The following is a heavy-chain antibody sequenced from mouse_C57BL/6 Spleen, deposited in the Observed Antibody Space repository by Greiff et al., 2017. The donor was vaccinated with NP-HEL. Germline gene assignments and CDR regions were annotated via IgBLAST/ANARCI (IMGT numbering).Heavy chain of an antibody. J-gene: IGHJ2*01. CDR3: AGGGGYFDD. CDR2: INPSTGGT. CDR1: GYSFTGYY. Sequence: VQLQQSGPELVKPGASVKISCKASGYSFTGYYMNWVKQSPEKSLEWIGEINPSTGGTTYNQKFKAKATLTVDKSSSTAYMQLKSLTSEDSAVYYCAGGGGYFDDWGQGTTLTVSS. V-gene: IGHV1-42*01.